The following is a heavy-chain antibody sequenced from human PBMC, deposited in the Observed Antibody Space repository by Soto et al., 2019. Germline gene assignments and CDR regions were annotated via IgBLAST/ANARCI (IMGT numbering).Heavy chain of an antibody. J-gene: IGHJ6*02. CDR3: ARDHGYDYYYYYGMDV. CDR2: ISAYNGNT. Sequence: EASVKVSCKASGYTFTSYGISWVRQAPGQGLEWMGWISAYNGNTNYAQKLQGRVTMTTDTSTSTAYMELRSLRSDDTAVYYCARDHGYDYYYYYGMDVWGQGTTVT. V-gene: IGHV1-18*01. D-gene: IGHD5-12*01. CDR1: GYTFTSYG.